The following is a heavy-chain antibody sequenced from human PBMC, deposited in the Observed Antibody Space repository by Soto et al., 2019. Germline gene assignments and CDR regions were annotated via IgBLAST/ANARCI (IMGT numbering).Heavy chain of an antibody. Sequence: EVQLLESGGGLVQPGGSLRLSCAASGFTFSSYAMSWVRQAPGKGLEWVSAISGSGGSTYYADSVKGRFTISRDNSKNSRYLQMNSLRAEDTAVYYCAKRDSSGYYRRGYFDYWGQGTLVTVSS. V-gene: IGHV3-23*01. CDR2: ISGSGGST. CDR3: AKRDSSGYYRRGYFDY. J-gene: IGHJ4*02. CDR1: GFTFSSYA. D-gene: IGHD3-22*01.